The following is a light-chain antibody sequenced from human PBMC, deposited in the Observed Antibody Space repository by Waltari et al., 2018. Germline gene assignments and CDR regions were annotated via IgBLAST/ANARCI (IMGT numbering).Light chain of an antibody. CDR3: QQYGDFPLT. J-gene: IGKJ1*01. V-gene: IGKV3-20*01. Sequence: EIVLTQSPGTLSLSPGERATLSCRASHGVSNNYLAWYQRKPGKAPRLLIYGASRRPSGIPDRFSGSGSGTDFNLTISRLEPEDFAVYFCQQYGDFPLTFGQGTKVEVK. CDR2: GAS. CDR1: HGVSNNY.